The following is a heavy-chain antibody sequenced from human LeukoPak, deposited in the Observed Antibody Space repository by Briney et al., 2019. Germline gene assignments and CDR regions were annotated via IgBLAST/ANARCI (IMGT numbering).Heavy chain of an antibody. CDR2: IYTSGST. D-gene: IGHD3-22*01. V-gene: IGHV4-4*07. J-gene: IGHJ4*02. Sequence: TSSETLSLTCTVSGGSISSYYWSWIRQPAGEGLEWIGRIYTSGSTNYNPSLKSRVTMSVDTSKNQFSLKLSSVTAADTAVYYCARSASGSGYQDYWGQGTLVTVSS. CDR3: ARSASGSGYQDY. CDR1: GGSISSYY.